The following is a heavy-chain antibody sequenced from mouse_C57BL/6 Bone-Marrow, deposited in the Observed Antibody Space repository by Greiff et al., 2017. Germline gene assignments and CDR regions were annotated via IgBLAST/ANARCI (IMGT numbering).Heavy chain of an antibody. J-gene: IGHJ3*01. CDR2: ISSGSSTI. V-gene: IGHV5-17*01. Sequence: EVQVVESGGGLVKPGGSLKLSCAASGFTFSDYGMHWVRQAPEKGLEWVAYISSGSSTIYYADTVKGRFTISRDNAKNTLFLQMTSLRSEDTAMYYCARLGLLRFAYWGQGTLVTVSA. CDR3: ARLGLLRFAY. D-gene: IGHD2-3*01. CDR1: GFTFSDYG.